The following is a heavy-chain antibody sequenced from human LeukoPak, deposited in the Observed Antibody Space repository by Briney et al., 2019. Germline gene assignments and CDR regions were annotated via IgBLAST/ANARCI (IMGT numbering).Heavy chain of an antibody. D-gene: IGHD6-19*01. CDR1: GGTFSSYA. CDR3: ARVGRGSGWYDVDY. J-gene: IGHJ4*02. Sequence: GASVKVSCKASGGTFSSYAISWVRQAPGQGLKWMGGIIPIFGTANYAQKFQGRVTITADESTSTAYMELSSLRSEDTAVYYCARVGRGSGWYDVDYWGQGTLVTVSS. CDR2: IIPIFGTA. V-gene: IGHV1-69*01.